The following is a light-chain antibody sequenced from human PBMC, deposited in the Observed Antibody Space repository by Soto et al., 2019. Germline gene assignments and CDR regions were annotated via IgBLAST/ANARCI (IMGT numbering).Light chain of an antibody. CDR1: SSDVGGYNS. CDR3: SSSTSTRTYV. CDR2: EVS. J-gene: IGLJ1*01. Sequence: QSALTQPASVSGSPGQSITISCTGTSSDVGGYNSVSWFQQHPGNAPKLMIYEVSYRPSGVSNRFSGSKSGNTASLTISGRQAEDEADYYCSSSTSTRTYVFGTGTKVTVL. V-gene: IGLV2-14*01.